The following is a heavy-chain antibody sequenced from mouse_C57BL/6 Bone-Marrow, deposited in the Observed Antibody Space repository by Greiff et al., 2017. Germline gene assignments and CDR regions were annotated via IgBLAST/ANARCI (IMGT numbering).Heavy chain of an antibody. CDR2: IDPENGDT. J-gene: IGHJ1*03. CDR3: TTRITTVVATNFDV. V-gene: IGHV14-4*01. Sequence: EVQLQESGAELVRPGASVKLSCTASGFNIKDDYMHWVKQRPEQGLEWIGWIDPENGDTEYASKFQGKATITADTSSNTAYLQLSSLTSEDTAVYYCTTRITTVVATNFDVWGTGTTVTVSS. D-gene: IGHD1-1*01. CDR1: GFNIKDDY.